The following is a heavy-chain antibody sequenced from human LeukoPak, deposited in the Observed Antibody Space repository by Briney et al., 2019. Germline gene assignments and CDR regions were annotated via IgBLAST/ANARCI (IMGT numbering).Heavy chain of an antibody. J-gene: IGHJ3*01. CDR3: ARSASDSVFDL. CDR2: IFPDGSDK. CDR1: GFTVSRIG. Sequence: RQSLRLSCAASGFTVSRIGVHWVRQAPGKGLEWMAVIFPDGSDKYYADSVTGRFTISRDNSTTTLYLQMNSPRADDTAVYYCARSASDSVFDLWGQGTMVTVSS. D-gene: IGHD3-3*01. V-gene: IGHV3-33*01.